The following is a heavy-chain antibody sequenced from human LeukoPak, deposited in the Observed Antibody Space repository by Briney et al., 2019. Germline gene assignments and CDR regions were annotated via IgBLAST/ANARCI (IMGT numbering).Heavy chain of an antibody. V-gene: IGHV3-30*02. J-gene: IGHJ4*02. CDR1: GFTFSSYG. CDR2: IRSDGSTK. Sequence: GGSLRLSCAASGFTFSSYGMHWVRQAPGKGLDWVAFIRSDGSTKYYADSVKGRFTISRGNSKNTLYLQMNSLRAEDTAVYYCAKDVPAAYFDYWGQGTLVTVSS. CDR3: AKDVPAAYFDY. D-gene: IGHD2-2*01.